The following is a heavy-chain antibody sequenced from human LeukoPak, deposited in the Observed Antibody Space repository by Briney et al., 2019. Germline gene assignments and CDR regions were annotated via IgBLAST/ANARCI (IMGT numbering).Heavy chain of an antibody. Sequence: GGSLRLSCAASGFSFSAYGMNWVRQSPGKGLEWVSAIGGSGATTYYADSVRGRFTISRDNSKNTMYLQMSSLRAEDTAVYYCANELWFGDNWGQGTLVTVSS. D-gene: IGHD3-10*01. CDR3: ANELWFGDN. J-gene: IGHJ4*02. V-gene: IGHV3-23*01. CDR2: IGGSGATT. CDR1: GFSFSAYG.